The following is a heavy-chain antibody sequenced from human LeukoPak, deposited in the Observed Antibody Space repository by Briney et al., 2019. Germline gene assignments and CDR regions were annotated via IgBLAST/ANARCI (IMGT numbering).Heavy chain of an antibody. V-gene: IGHV1-3*01. CDR3: ARDRGVKADDAFDI. Sequence: ASVKVSCKASGYTFTSYAMHWVRQAPGQRLEWMGWINAGNGNTKYSQKFQGRVTMTRDTSTSTVYMELSSLRSEDTAVYYCARDRGVKADDAFDIWGQGTMVTVSS. J-gene: IGHJ3*02. CDR2: INAGNGNT. CDR1: GYTFTSYA. D-gene: IGHD3-10*01.